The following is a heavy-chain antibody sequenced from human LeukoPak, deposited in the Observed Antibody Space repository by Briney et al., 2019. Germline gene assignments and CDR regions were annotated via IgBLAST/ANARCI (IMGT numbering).Heavy chain of an antibody. V-gene: IGHV1-69*05. CDR3: ARAGWYELPRYAFDI. D-gene: IGHD6-19*01. J-gene: IGHJ3*02. CDR1: GGTFSSYA. CDR2: IIPIFGTA. Sequence: ASVKVSCKASGGTFSSYAISWVRQAPGQGLEWMGGIIPIFGTASYAQKLQGRVTITTDTSTSTAYMELRSLRSDDTAVYYCARAGWYELPRYAFDIWGQGTMVTVSS.